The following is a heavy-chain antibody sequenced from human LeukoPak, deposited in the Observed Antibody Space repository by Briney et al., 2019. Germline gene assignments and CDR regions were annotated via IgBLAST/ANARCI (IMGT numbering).Heavy chain of an antibody. CDR1: GGSISSGGYS. D-gene: IGHD2-2*01. V-gene: IGHV4-30-2*01. CDR3: AREGFGYCSSTSCPGEFDY. Sequence: PSQTLSLTCAVSGGSISSGGYSWSWIRQPPGKGLEWIGYIYHSGSTYYNPSLKSRVTISVDRSKNQFSLKLSSVTAADTAVYYCAREGFGYCSSTSCPGEFDYWGQGTLVTVSS. J-gene: IGHJ4*02. CDR2: IYHSGST.